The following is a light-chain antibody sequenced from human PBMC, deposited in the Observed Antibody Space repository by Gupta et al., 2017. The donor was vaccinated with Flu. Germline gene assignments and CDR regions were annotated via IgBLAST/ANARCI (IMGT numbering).Light chain of an antibody. CDR3: QQSDSTPGT. CDR1: QSISSY. V-gene: IGKV1-39*01. CDR2: AAS. J-gene: IGKJ1*01. Sequence: DIQMTQSPSSLSASVGDRVTITCRASQSISSYLNWYQQKPGKAPKLLIYAASSLQSGVPSRFSGSGSGTDFTPTISSLQPEDFATYYCQQSDSTPGTFGQGTKEEIK.